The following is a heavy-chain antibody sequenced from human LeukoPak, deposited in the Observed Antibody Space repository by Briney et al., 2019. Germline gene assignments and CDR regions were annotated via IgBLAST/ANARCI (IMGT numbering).Heavy chain of an antibody. Sequence: PSETLSLTCTVSGASINTSNFYWGWIRQPPGKGLESIGSVSHTGSTYSNPSLSSRVTISVDTSKNQFSLKLSSVTAADTAVYYCARQGTMTRGGYWLDPWGQGTLVTVSS. J-gene: IGHJ5*02. CDR3: ARQGTMTRGGYWLDP. CDR2: VSHTGST. D-gene: IGHD3-10*01. CDR1: GASINTSNFY. V-gene: IGHV4-39*01.